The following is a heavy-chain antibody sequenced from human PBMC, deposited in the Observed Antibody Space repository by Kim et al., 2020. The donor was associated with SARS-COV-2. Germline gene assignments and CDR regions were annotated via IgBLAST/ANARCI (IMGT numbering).Heavy chain of an antibody. Sequence: GGSLRLSCAASGFTFSNYEMNWVRQTPGKGLEWISYIIGGDVTQYADSVKGRFTTSRDNGKNSLYLQMNSLRPEDTGLYYCARERPGTRGDAFDLWGQGTVVTVSS. CDR2: IIGGDVT. J-gene: IGHJ3*01. D-gene: IGHD2-2*01. CDR1: GFTFSNYE. CDR3: ARERPGTRGDAFDL. V-gene: IGHV3-48*03.